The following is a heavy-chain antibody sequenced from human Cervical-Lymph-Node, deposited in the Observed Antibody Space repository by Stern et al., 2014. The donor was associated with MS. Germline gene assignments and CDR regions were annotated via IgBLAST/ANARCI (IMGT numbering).Heavy chain of an antibody. V-gene: IGHV4-4*02. CDR3: ARGGSSSWKPFDY. D-gene: IGHD6-13*01. CDR1: GGSISGTNW. CDR2: LYHRGGN. J-gene: IGHJ4*02. Sequence: QLQESGPGLVKPSGTLSLTCPVSGGSISGTNWFSWVRQPPGKGLEWIGELYHRGGNNYNPSLKSRFTMSVGKSGDKFSRKLNSVTAADTAVYYCARGGSSSWKPFDYWGQGTLVTVSS.